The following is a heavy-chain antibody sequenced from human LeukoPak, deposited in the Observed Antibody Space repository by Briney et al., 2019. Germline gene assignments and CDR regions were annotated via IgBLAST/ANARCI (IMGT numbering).Heavy chain of an antibody. J-gene: IGHJ4*02. CDR3: ARAMEEHNSSGYY. CDR1: AFTFSSYS. Sequence: GGSLRLSCAASAFTFSSYSMNWVRQAPGKGLEWVSSISSRSSYIYYADSVKGRFTISRDNAKNSLYLQVNSLRLEDTAVYHCARAMEEHNSSGYYWGQGTLVTVSS. V-gene: IGHV3-21*01. D-gene: IGHD3-22*01. CDR2: ISSRSSYI.